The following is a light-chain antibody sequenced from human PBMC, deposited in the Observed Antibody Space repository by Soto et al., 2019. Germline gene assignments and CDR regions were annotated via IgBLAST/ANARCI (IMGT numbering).Light chain of an antibody. CDR3: SSYAGSNNVV. Sequence: QSVLTQPPSASGSLGQSVTISCTGNSSDVGGYNYVSWYQQHPGKAPKFMIYEVSTRPSGVPDRFSGSKSGNTASLTVSGLQAEDEADYYCSSYAGSNNVVFGGGTKLTVL. CDR2: EVS. J-gene: IGLJ2*01. V-gene: IGLV2-8*01. CDR1: SSDVGGYNY.